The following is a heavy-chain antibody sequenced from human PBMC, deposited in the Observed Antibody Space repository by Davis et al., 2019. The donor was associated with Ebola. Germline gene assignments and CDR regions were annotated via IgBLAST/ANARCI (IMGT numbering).Heavy chain of an antibody. Sequence: GESLKISCSASGFIFSTYVMRWVRQAPGKGLEWVSTLCTSADTYYADSVKGRFTISRDNSKNTLYLQMNGLRVEDTAISYCAKDNRNIWSEVWGQGTMVTVSS. D-gene: IGHD2/OR15-2a*01. CDR2: LCTSADT. CDR1: GFIFSTYV. CDR3: AKDNRNIWSEV. J-gene: IGHJ3*01. V-gene: IGHV3-23*01.